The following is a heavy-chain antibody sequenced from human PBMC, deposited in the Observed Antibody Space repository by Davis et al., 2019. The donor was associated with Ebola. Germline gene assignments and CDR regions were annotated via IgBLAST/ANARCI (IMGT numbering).Heavy chain of an antibody. CDR3: AREGGDIAARWVSSGTSNWFDP. CDR1: GYTFTSYY. CDR2: INPSGGST. D-gene: IGHD6-6*01. Sequence: ASVKVSCKASGYTFTSYYMHWVRQAPGQGLEWMGIINPSGGSTSYAQKFQGRVTMTRDTSTSTVYMELSSLRSEDTAVYYCAREGGDIAARWVSSGTSNWFDPWGQGTLVTVSS. V-gene: IGHV1-46*01. J-gene: IGHJ5*02.